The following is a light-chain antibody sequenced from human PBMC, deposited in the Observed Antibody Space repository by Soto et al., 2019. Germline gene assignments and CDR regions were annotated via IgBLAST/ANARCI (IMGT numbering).Light chain of an antibody. CDR3: QQYYNTPALT. CDR2: WAS. CDR1: QSVLYNSNNKNY. V-gene: IGKV4-1*01. Sequence: DIVMTQSPDSLAVSLGERATINCKSSQSVLYNSNNKNYLAWYQQKPGQPPKLLIYWASTRESGVPDRFSGSGSGTDFPLTISSLQAEDVAVYYCQQYYNTPALTFGGGTKVEIK. J-gene: IGKJ4*01.